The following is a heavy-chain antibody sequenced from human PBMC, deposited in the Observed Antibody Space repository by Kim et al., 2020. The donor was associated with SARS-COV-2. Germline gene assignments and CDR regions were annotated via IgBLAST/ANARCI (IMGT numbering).Heavy chain of an antibody. J-gene: IGHJ2*01. V-gene: IGHV4-39*01. CDR1: GGSITSSSYY. CDR2: IYYSGSA. Sequence: SETLSLTCTVSGGSITSSSYYWAWIRQPPGKGLECIGNIYYSGSAYYNPSLKSRVTISVDTSKNQFSLKLTSVTASDTAGDYCARHVRNWYFDLWGRGTRVTVSS. CDR3: ARHVRNWYFDL.